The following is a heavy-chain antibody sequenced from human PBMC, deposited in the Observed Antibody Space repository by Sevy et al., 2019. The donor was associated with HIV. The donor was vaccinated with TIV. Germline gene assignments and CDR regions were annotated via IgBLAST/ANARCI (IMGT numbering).Heavy chain of an antibody. D-gene: IGHD6-6*01. CDR2: LNQDGSEK. CDR3: ATDAWRSLVN. J-gene: IGHJ4*03. CDR1: GFTFSAYW. Sequence: GGSLRLSCAASGFTFSAYWMSWVRQAPGKGLEWVANLNQDGSEKYPVDSVKGRFTISRDNAKNSLYLQMNSLRVEDTAIYYGATDAWRSLVNWGRGTVVTVSS. V-gene: IGHV3-7*01.